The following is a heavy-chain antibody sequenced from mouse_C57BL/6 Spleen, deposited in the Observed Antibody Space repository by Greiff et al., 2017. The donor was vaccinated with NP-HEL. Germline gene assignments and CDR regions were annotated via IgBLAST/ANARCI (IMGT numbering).Heavy chain of an antibody. Sequence: EVMLVESGGDLVKPGGSLKLSCAASGFTFSSYGMSWVRQTPDKRLEWVATISSGGSYTYYPDSVKGRFTISRDNAKNTLYLQMSSLKSEDTAMYYCARHLTTVVATGGYWGQGTTLTVSS. D-gene: IGHD1-1*01. CDR1: GFTFSSYG. CDR2: ISSGGSYT. J-gene: IGHJ2*01. CDR3: ARHLTTVVATGGY. V-gene: IGHV5-6*02.